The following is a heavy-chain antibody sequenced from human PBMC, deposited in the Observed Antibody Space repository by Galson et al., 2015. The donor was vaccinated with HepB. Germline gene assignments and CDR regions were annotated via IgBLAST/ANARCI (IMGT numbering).Heavy chain of an antibody. CDR1: GFTFSSYN. Sequence: SLRLSCAPSGFTFSSYNMNWVRQAPGKGLEWVSYISPSGSTKSYPDSVKGRFTISRDNAKNLLYLQMNSLRAEDTALYYCARGLRWDLSGWYFDLWGRGTLVTVSS. D-gene: IGHD1-26*01. J-gene: IGHJ2*01. CDR3: ARGLRWDLSGWYFDL. V-gene: IGHV3-48*04. CDR2: ISPSGSTK.